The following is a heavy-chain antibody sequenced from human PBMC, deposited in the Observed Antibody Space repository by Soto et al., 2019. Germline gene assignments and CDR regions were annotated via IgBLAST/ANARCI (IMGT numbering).Heavy chain of an antibody. V-gene: IGHV3-9*01. D-gene: IGHD3-10*01. J-gene: IGHJ4*02. CDR1: GFTFDDYA. Sequence: EVQLVESGGGLVQPGRSLRLSCAASGFTFDDYAMHWVRQAPGKGLEWVSGISWNSGSIGYADSVKGRFTISRDNAKNSLYLQMNSLRAEDTALYYCAKDIIKGMVRWRIDYWGQGTLVTVSS. CDR3: AKDIIKGMVRWRIDY. CDR2: ISWNSGSI.